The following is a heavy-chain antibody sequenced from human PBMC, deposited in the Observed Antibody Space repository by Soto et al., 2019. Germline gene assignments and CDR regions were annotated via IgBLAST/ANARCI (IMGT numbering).Heavy chain of an antibody. CDR3: TSTGIAVAGGGDFDY. CDR1: GFTFGDYA. Sequence: EVQLVESGGGLVQPGRSLRLSCTASGFTFGDYAMSWFRQAPGKGLEWVGFIRSKAYGGTTEYAASVKGRFTISRDDSKSIAYLQMNSLKTEDTAVYYCTSTGIAVAGGGDFDYWGQGTLVTVSS. D-gene: IGHD6-19*01. J-gene: IGHJ4*02. V-gene: IGHV3-49*03. CDR2: IRSKAYGGTT.